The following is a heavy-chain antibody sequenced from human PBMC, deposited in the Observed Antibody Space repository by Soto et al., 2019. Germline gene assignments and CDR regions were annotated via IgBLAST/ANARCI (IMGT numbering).Heavy chain of an antibody. CDR1: GGTIKSPDL. Sequence: KPSETLSLTSGVSGGTIKSPDLWTSVRQPPGKGLEWIGEIFQSGSTNYTPSLESRVTISVDKSKNQFSLTLTSVTAADTAVYFCARGRGRYSSGWSWFDPWGQGILVTVSS. CDR3: ARGRGRYSSGWSWFDP. D-gene: IGHD6-19*01. J-gene: IGHJ5*02. V-gene: IGHV4-4*02. CDR2: IFQSGST.